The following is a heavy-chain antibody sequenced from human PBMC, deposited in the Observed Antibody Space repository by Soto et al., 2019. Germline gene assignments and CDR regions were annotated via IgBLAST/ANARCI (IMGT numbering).Heavy chain of an antibody. Sequence: PGGSLRLSCAASGFTFSDYYMSWIRQAPGKGLEWVSYISSSSSYTNYADSVKGRFTISRDNAKSSLYLEMNSLRAEDTAIYYCARDDVGDPGVFDYWGRGTLVTVSS. CDR1: GFTFSDYY. V-gene: IGHV3-11*05. CDR3: ARDDVGDPGVFDY. J-gene: IGHJ4*02. CDR2: ISSSSSYT. D-gene: IGHD4-17*01.